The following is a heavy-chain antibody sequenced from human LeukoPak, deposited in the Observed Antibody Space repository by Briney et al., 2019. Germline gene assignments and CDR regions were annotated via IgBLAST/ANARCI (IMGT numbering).Heavy chain of an antibody. CDR2: IYPADSDT. CDR3: ARQQVAGPWVDY. CDR1: GYNFISYW. J-gene: IGHJ4*02. V-gene: IGHV5-51*01. Sequence: GESLKISCKGSGYNFISYWIGWVRQMPGKGPEWMGIIYPADSDTRHSPSFQGQVIISADKSINTAYLQWSSLKASDTAMYYCARQQVAGPWVDYWGQGTLVTVSS. D-gene: IGHD6-19*01.